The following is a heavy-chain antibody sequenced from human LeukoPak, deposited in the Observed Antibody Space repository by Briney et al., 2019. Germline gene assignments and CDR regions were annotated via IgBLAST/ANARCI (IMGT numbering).Heavy chain of an antibody. Sequence: GGSLRLSCAASGFTFSNAWMDWVRQAPGKGLEWVGRIKSKTDGETTDYTAPVKGRFSISRDDSKNTLYLQMNSLKNEDTAVYYCTTDGSMIAAAATGYWGQGTLVTVPS. CDR2: IKSKTDGETT. D-gene: IGHD6-13*01. CDR3: TTDGSMIAAAATGY. J-gene: IGHJ4*02. V-gene: IGHV3-15*07. CDR1: GFTFSNAW.